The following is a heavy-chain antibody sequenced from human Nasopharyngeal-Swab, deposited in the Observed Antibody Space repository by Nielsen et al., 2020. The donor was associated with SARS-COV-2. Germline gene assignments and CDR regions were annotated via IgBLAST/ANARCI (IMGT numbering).Heavy chain of an antibody. V-gene: IGHV3-23*01. CDR3: AKDSIRYYYDASGAFDI. Sequence: WIRQAPGKGLECVSAISGSGGSTYYADSVKGRFTISRDNSKNTLYLQMNSLRAEDTAVYYCAKDSIRYYYDASGAFDIWGQGTMVTVSS. D-gene: IGHD3-22*01. J-gene: IGHJ3*02. CDR2: ISGSGGST.